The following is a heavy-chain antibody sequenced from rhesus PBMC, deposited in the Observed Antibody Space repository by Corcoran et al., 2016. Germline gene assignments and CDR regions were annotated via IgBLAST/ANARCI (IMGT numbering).Heavy chain of an antibody. CDR1: GGSISDSYR. Sequence: QVQLQESGPGVVKPSETLSLTCAVSGGSISDSYRWSWIRQPPGKGLEWIGYIYGSSTSTNYNPSLKRRVTSSKDTSKNQFSLKLSSVTAADTAVYYCAREYSNYGYFDYWGQGVLVTVSS. D-gene: IGHD4-23*01. V-gene: IGHV4S10*01. CDR3: AREYSNYGYFDY. J-gene: IGHJ4*01. CDR2: IYGSSTST.